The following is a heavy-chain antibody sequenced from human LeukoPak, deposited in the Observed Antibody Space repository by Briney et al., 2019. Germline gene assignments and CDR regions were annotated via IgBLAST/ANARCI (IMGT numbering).Heavy chain of an antibody. CDR2: IYYSGST. V-gene: IGHV4-59*08. D-gene: IGHD3/OR15-3a*01. J-gene: IGHJ4*02. CDR3: AGDFWTGYYFRD. CDR1: DGSISSYY. Sequence: LETLSLTCTVSDGSISSYYWSWIRQPPGPGLEWIGYIYYSGSTNYNPSLKRQVTISVDTSKNQFSLKLNSVTAADTAVYYCAGDFWTGYYFRDWGQGTLVTVSS.